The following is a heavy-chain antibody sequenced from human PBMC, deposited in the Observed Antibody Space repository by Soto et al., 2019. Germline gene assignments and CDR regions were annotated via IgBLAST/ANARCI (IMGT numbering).Heavy chain of an antibody. Sequence: PSETLSLTCTVSGGSISSYYWSWIRQPPGKGLEWIGYIYYSGSTNYNPSLKSRVTISVDTSKNQFSLKLSSVTAADTAVYYCARGADYYDSSGYRIWGQGTLVTVSS. CDR1: GGSISSYY. CDR3: ARGADYYDSSGYRI. V-gene: IGHV4-59*01. D-gene: IGHD3-22*01. J-gene: IGHJ4*02. CDR2: IYYSGST.